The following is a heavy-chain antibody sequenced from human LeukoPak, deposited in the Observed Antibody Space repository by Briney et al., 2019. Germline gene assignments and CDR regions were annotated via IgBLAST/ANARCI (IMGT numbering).Heavy chain of an antibody. J-gene: IGHJ2*01. V-gene: IGHV1-24*01. Sequence: ASVKVSCKVSGYTLTELSMHWVRQAPGKGLEWMGGFDPEDGETIYAQKFQGRVTMTEDTSTDTAYMELSSLRSEDTAVYYCATGRVTAIPGLWYFDLWGRGTLVTVSS. CDR1: GYTLTELS. CDR3: ATGRVTAIPGLWYFDL. CDR2: FDPEDGET. D-gene: IGHD2-21*02.